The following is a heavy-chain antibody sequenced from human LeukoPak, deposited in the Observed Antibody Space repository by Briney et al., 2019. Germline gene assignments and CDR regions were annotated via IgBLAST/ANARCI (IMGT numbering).Heavy chain of an antibody. CDR2: IYSGGST. V-gene: IGHV3-66*01. J-gene: IGHJ3*02. CDR1: GFTVSSNY. Sequence: SGGSLRLSCAASGFTVSSNYMSWVRQAPGKGLEWVSVIYSGGSTYYADSVKGRFTISRDNSKNTLYLQMNSLRAEDTAVYYCAREKDIAVAADAFDIWGQGTMVTVSS. CDR3: AREKDIAVAADAFDI. D-gene: IGHD6-19*01.